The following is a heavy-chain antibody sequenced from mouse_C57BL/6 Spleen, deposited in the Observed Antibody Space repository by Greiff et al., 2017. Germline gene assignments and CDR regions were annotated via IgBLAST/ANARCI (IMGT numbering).Heavy chain of an antibody. CDR3: ARQGSSYDYFDY. J-gene: IGHJ2*01. Sequence: VQRVESGPGLVAPSQILSITFTVSGFSLTSYGVHWVRQPPGKGLEWLVVIWSDGSTTYNPALKSRLSLSKDNSKSQVFLKMNSLQTDDTAMYYCARQGSSYDYFDYWGQGTTLTVSS. CDR2: IWSDGST. CDR1: GFSLTSYG. D-gene: IGHD1-1*01. V-gene: IGHV2-6-1*01.